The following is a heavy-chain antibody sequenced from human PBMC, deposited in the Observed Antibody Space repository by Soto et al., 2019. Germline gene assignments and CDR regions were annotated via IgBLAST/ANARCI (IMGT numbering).Heavy chain of an antibody. V-gene: IGHV1-3*01. Sequence: ASVKASCKASGYTFTNHSMHWVRQAPGQRLEWMGWINAGNGNTKYSQKFEGRVTMTTDTSASTAYMEVSSLRSEDTAVYYCARANPYGLLSAKWGQGTLVTVSS. D-gene: IGHD3-16*01. CDR1: GYTFTNHS. CDR3: ARANPYGLLSAK. CDR2: INAGNGNT. J-gene: IGHJ4*02.